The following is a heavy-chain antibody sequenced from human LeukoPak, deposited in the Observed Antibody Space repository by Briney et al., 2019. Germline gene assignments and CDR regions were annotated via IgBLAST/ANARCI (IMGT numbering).Heavy chain of an antibody. CDR1: GFTFSSYG. CDR2: IRYDGSNK. Sequence: PGGSLRLSCAASGFTFSSYGMHGVRQAPGKGLEGVAFIRYDGSNKYYADSVKGRFTISRDNSKNTLYLQMNSLRAEDTAVYYCAKIGGFWSGSGAFDIWGQGTMVTVSS. D-gene: IGHD3-3*01. CDR3: AKIGGFWSGSGAFDI. J-gene: IGHJ3*02. V-gene: IGHV3-30*02.